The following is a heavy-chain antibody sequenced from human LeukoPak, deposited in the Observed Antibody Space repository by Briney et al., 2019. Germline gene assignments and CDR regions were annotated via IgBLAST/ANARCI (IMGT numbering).Heavy chain of an antibody. V-gene: IGHV4-4*07. Sequence: PSETLSLTCTVSGGSISSYYWSWIRQPAGKGLEWIGRVYTSGSTNYNPSLKSRVTISVDTSKNQFSLKLSSVTAADTAVYYCARTGYSSGWYNYWGQGTLVTVSS. D-gene: IGHD6-19*01. CDR2: VYTSGST. CDR3: ARTGYSSGWYNY. CDR1: GGSISSYY. J-gene: IGHJ4*02.